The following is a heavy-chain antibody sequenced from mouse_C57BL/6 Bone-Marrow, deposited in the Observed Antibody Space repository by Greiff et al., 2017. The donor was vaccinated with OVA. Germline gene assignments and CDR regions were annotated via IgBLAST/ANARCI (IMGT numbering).Heavy chain of an antibody. D-gene: IGHD2-2*01. V-gene: IGHV1-15*01. CDR1: GYTFTDYE. J-gene: IGHJ1*03. CDR2: LDPETGGT. Sequence: QVQLQQSGAELVRPGASVTLSCKASGYTFTDYEMHWVKQTPVHGLEWIGALDPETGGTAYNQKFKGKAILTADKSSSTAYMRLRRLKSEDSAVYYCTILWLRRRYFDVWGTGTTVTVSS. CDR3: TILWLRRRYFDV.